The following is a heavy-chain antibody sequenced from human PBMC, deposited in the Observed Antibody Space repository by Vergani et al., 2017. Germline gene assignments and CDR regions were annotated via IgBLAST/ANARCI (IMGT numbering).Heavy chain of an antibody. CDR3: AGEGVVDYGSGSMGDY. Sequence: EVQLVESGGGLVQPGGSLRLSCVVSGFTFSSFSMNWVRQAPGKGLEWVSYISSSSTTVYYADSVKGRFTISRDNSKNTLYLQMNSLRAEDTAVYYFAGEGVVDYGSGSMGDYWGQGTLVTVSS. D-gene: IGHD3-10*01. CDR1: GFTFSSFS. V-gene: IGHV3-48*01. CDR2: ISSSSTTV. J-gene: IGHJ4*02.